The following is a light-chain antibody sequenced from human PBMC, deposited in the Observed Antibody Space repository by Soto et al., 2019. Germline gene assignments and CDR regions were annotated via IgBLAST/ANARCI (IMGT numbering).Light chain of an antibody. J-gene: IGKJ5*01. CDR1: QSVNTK. CDR2: GAS. Sequence: EIVMTQSPATLSVSPGERVTLSCRASQSVNTKLAWYQQKPGQPPRLLIYGASTRATGVPARFSGSGSGTDFILTISRLQSEDFAVDYCQQHTDWPPIPCGQGPRLEIK. CDR3: QQHTDWPPIP. V-gene: IGKV3-15*01.